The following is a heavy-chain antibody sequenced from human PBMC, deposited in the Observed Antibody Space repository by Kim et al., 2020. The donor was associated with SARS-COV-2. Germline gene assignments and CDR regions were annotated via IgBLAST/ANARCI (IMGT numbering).Heavy chain of an antibody. J-gene: IGHJ4*02. CDR3: ARHQSAHDKVPFDY. V-gene: IGHV5-51*01. D-gene: IGHD1-1*01. Sequence: PSLEGQVTISVDKSISTAYLQWSSLRASDTAMYYCARHQSAHDKVPFDYWGQGTLVTVSS.